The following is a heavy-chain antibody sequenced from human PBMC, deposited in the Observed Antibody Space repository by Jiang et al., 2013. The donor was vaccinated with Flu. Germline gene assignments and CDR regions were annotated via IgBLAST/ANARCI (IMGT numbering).Heavy chain of an antibody. Sequence: SGAEVKKPGASVKVSCKASGYIFTDYNIFWVRQAPGQGLEWMGWINPKSGGTNYAQNFQGRVTMTRDTSLSTAYMELRSLRSDDTAVYYCARVPRGYSYGPGYYWGQGTLVTVSS. CDR2: INPKSGGT. D-gene: IGHD5-18*01. CDR3: ARVPRGYSYGPGYY. CDR1: GYIFTDYN. V-gene: IGHV1-2*02. J-gene: IGHJ4*02.